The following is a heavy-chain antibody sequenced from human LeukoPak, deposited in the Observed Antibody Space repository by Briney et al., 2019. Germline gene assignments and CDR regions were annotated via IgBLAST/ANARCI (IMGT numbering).Heavy chain of an antibody. CDR1: GFTFRGYA. D-gene: IGHD2-15*01. CDR3: ARSYCSGAKCYSGVDY. J-gene: IGHJ4*02. Sequence: TGGSLRLSCAASGFTFRGYAMTWVRQAPGKGLEWVSAMSGSGGNTYYADSVKGRFAISRDNSKNILYLQMNSLRAEDTAVYYCARSYCSGAKCYSGVDYWGLGTLVTVSS. V-gene: IGHV3-23*01. CDR2: MSGSGGNT.